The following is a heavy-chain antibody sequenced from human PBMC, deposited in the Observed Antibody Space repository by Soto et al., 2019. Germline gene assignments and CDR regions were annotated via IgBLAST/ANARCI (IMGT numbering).Heavy chain of an antibody. CDR3: ARDKAYGDSEDY. CDR2: IKQDGSEK. Sequence: EVQLVESGGGLVQPGGSLRLSCAASGSTFSNYWMSWVRQAPGKGLEWVANIKQDGSEKYYVDSVKGRFHISRDNAKNSLYLQMNSLRAEDTAVYYCARDKAYGDSEDYWGQGTLVTVSS. D-gene: IGHD4-17*01. V-gene: IGHV3-7*03. J-gene: IGHJ4*02. CDR1: GSTFSNYW.